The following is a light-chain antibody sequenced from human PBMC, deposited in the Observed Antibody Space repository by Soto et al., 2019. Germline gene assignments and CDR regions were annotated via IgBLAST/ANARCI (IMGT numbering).Light chain of an antibody. CDR3: QQYEISPYT. CDR2: GAS. J-gene: IGKJ2*01. Sequence: EVVLTQSPSNLSLSPGEGATLSCRASQSLSGRYFAWYQQKPGQAPTLLIYGASSMATGIPDRFSGSRSGTYFTLSISRLEPEDFAVYYCQQYEISPYTFGQGTKLEIK. CDR1: QSLSGRY. V-gene: IGKV3-20*01.